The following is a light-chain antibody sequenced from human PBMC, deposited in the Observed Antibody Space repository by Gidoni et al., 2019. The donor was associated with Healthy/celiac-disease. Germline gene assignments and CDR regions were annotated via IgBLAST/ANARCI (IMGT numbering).Light chain of an antibody. J-gene: IGKJ4*01. V-gene: IGKV3D-15*01. CDR3: QQYNNWPPGFT. CDR1: QSVSSN. CDR2: GAS. Sequence: EIVMTQSPATLSVSPGERATLSCRASQSVSSNLAWYQQKPGQAPRLLIYGASIRATGIPARFSGSGSGTEFTLTISSLQSEDFAVYYCQQYNNWPPGFTFGGGTKVEIK.